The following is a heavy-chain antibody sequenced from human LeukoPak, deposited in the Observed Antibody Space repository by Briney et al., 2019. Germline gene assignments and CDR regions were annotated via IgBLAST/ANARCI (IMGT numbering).Heavy chain of an antibody. CDR2: ISSSSSYI. Sequence: GGSLRLSCAASGFTFSSYIMNWVRQAPGKGLEWVSSISSSSSYIYYADSVKGRFTISRDNAKNSLYLQMNSLRAEDTAVYYCARKLGSSWYYFDYWGQGTLVTVSS. CDR3: ARKLGSSWYYFDY. J-gene: IGHJ4*02. V-gene: IGHV3-21*01. CDR1: GFTFSSYI. D-gene: IGHD6-13*01.